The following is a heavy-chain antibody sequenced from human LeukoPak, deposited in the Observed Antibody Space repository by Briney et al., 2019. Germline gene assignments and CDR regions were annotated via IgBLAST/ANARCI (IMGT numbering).Heavy chain of an antibody. CDR1: GFTFTSYA. Sequence: GGSLRLSCAASGFTFTSYAMGWVRQAPGKGLEWVSTISGSGGSTYYADSVKGRFTISRDNSKNTLYLQMNSLRAEDTAVYYCAKDRRYYYDSSGYYVPYGMDVWGQGTTVTVSS. J-gene: IGHJ6*02. CDR3: AKDRRYYYDSSGYYVPYGMDV. D-gene: IGHD3-22*01. CDR2: ISGSGGST. V-gene: IGHV3-23*01.